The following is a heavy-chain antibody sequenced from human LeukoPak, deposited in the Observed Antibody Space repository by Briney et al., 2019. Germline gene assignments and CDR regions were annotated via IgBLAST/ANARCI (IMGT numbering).Heavy chain of an antibody. V-gene: IGHV4-39*01. Sequence: SETLSLTCTVSGGSISSSTYYWGWIRQPPGKGLEWIGSIYYSRSTYYNPSLKSRVTISVGTSKNQFSLRPSSVTAADTAVYYCARHVGYTPFDYWGQGTLVTVSS. D-gene: IGHD5-12*01. CDR3: ARHVGYTPFDY. CDR2: IYYSRST. J-gene: IGHJ4*02. CDR1: GGSISSSTYY.